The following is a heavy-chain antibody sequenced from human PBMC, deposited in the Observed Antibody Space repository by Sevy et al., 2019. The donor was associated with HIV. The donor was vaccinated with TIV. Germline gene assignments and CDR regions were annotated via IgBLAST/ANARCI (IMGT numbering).Heavy chain of an antibody. J-gene: IGHJ4*02. CDR2: ISAYNGNT. D-gene: IGHD6-19*01. Sequence: ASVKVSCKASGYTFTSYGISWVRQAPGQGFEWMGWISAYNGNTNYAQKLQGRVTMTTDTSTSTAYMELRSRRSDDTAVYYCAREGVAISSGWYYDSWGQGTLVTVSS. CDR3: AREGVAISSGWYYDS. CDR1: GYTFTSYG. V-gene: IGHV1-18*01.